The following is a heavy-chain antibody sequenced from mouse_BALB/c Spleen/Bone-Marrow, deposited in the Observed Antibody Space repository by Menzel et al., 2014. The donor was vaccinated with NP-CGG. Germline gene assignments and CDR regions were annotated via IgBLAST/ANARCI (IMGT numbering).Heavy chain of an antibody. CDR2: INTYSGNT. CDR3: ARDYGSSHFDY. Sequence: QVQLQQSGPELVRPGVSVKISCKGSGYTFTDYAMHWVKQSHAKSLEWIGVINTYSGNTNCNQKFKGKATMTVDKSSSTAYMELAGLTSEDSAIYYCARDYGSSHFDYWGQGTTLTVSS. D-gene: IGHD1-1*01. CDR1: GYTFTDYA. J-gene: IGHJ2*01. V-gene: IGHV1-67*01.